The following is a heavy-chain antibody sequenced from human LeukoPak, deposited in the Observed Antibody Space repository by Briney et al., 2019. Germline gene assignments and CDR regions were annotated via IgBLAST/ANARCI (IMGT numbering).Heavy chain of an antibody. Sequence: GGSLRLSCAASGFTFDDYAMHWVRQAPGKGLEWVSGISWNSGSIGYADSVKGRFTISRDNAKNSLYLQMNSLRAEDMALYYCAKDIGRLGELSLYFDYWGQGTLVTVSS. D-gene: IGHD3-16*02. CDR1: GFTFDDYA. J-gene: IGHJ4*02. V-gene: IGHV3-9*03. CDR2: ISWNSGSI. CDR3: AKDIGRLGELSLYFDY.